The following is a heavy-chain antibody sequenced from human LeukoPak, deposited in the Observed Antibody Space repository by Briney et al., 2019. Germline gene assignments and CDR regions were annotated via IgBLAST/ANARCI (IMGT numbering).Heavy chain of an antibody. J-gene: IGHJ4*02. CDR3: AAEQVSTSSFDY. D-gene: IGHD5/OR15-5a*01. CDR2: MYFSGST. Sequence: PSETLSLTCTVSGGSISSGGLYWSWIRQHPGTGLEWIGYMYFSGSTKYNPSLKTRVTISSDTSKNQFSLNLSSVTPADTAVYYCAAEQVSTSSFDYWGQGTTVTVSS. V-gene: IGHV4-31*03. CDR1: GGSISSGGLY.